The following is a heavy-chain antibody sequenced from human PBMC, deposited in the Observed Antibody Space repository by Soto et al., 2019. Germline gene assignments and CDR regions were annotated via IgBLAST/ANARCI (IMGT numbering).Heavy chain of an antibody. D-gene: IGHD2-2*01. CDR3: ARLGYCSNTDCGPVCP. V-gene: IGHV4-31*03. CDR2: MFYSGST. CDR1: GASISSGGYY. J-gene: IGHJ5*02. Sequence: QVQLQESGPGLVKLSQTLSLTCTVSGASISSGGYYWSWIRQHPGKGLEWIGYMFYSGSTYYNPSLKSRVTMSLDTSKNQFSLKLSSVTAADTAVYYCARLGYCSNTDCGPVCPWCQGILATVSS.